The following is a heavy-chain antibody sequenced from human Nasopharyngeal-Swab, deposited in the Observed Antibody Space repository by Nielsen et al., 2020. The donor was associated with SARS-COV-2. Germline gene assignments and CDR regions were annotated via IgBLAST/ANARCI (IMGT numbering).Heavy chain of an antibody. D-gene: IGHD4-17*01. Sequence: GESLKISCAASGFTFSRYWMHWVRQAPGKGPVWVSRINEGGRIINYADFVKGRFTISRDNAKNTLSLQMNSLRADDTAVYYCVRDLAGEYGYWGQGALVTVSP. CDR2: INEGGRII. V-gene: IGHV3-74*01. J-gene: IGHJ4*02. CDR1: GFTFSRYW. CDR3: VRDLAGEYGY.